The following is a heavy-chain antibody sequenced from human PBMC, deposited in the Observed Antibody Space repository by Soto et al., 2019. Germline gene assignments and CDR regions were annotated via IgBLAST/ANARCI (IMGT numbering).Heavy chain of an antibody. J-gene: IGHJ3*01. V-gene: IGHV3-13*01. Sequence: GGSLILSCAASGFTFSSYDMHWVRQTAGKGLEWVSTIATTGDTYYPGSVKGRFTISRENAKNSLYLQLNSLRAEDTAVYYCARERYCPTTSCYGDAFDVWGQGTMVTVSS. CDR2: IATTGDT. CDR3: ARERYCPTTSCYGDAFDV. CDR1: GFTFSSYD. D-gene: IGHD2-2*01.